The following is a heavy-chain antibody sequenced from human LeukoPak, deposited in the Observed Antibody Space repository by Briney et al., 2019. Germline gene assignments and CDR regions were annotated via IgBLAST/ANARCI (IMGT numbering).Heavy chain of an antibody. J-gene: IGHJ4*02. V-gene: IGHV3-11*04. CDR1: GFTFTDTY. CDR3: ANDILTGSKDYY. Sequence: GGSLRLSCAVSGFTFTDTYMTWIRQAPGKGLESLSYISPSGTDISYADSVKGRFTISRDNAKNSLYLQMNSLRAEDTAVYYCANDILTGSKDYYWGQGTLVTVSS. CDR2: ISPSGTDI. D-gene: IGHD3-9*01.